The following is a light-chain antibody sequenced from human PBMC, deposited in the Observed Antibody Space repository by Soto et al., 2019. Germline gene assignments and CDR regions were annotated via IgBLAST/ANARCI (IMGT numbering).Light chain of an antibody. CDR1: QSVSSSF. V-gene: IGKV3-20*01. Sequence: EIVLTQSPGTLSLSPGERATLSCRASQSVSSSFLAWYQQKPGQATRLLIYGASSKATGIPDRFSGSGSAAVFTLTISRLEPEDFAVYYCQHYDNSPVTFGQGTKVEIK. CDR3: QHYDNSPVT. CDR2: GAS. J-gene: IGKJ1*01.